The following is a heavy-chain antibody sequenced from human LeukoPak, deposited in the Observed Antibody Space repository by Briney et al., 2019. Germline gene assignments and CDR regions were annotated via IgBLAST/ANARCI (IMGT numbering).Heavy chain of an antibody. V-gene: IGHV5-51*01. Sequence: GESLKISCKGSGYSFTTYWIGWVRQMPGKGLEWMGIFYPGDSDTRYSPSFQGQVTISADESISTAYLKWSSLKASDSAMYYCARVRDCSGGSCYSFHYWGQGTLATVSS. CDR1: GYSFTTYW. J-gene: IGHJ4*02. CDR2: FYPGDSDT. D-gene: IGHD2-15*01. CDR3: ARVRDCSGGSCYSFHY.